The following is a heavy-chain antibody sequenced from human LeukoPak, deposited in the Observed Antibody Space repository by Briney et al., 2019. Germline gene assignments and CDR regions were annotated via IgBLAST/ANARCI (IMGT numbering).Heavy chain of an antibody. Sequence: GGSLRLSCAASGFTFSSYSMNWVRQAPGKGLEWVSSISSSSSYIYYADSVKGRFTISRDNAKNSLYLQMNSLRAEDTAVYYCARAGGYCSGGSCYDIDYWGQGTLVTVSS. CDR1: GFTFSSYS. D-gene: IGHD2-15*01. CDR3: ARAGGYCSGGSCYDIDY. V-gene: IGHV3-21*01. CDR2: ISSSSSYI. J-gene: IGHJ4*02.